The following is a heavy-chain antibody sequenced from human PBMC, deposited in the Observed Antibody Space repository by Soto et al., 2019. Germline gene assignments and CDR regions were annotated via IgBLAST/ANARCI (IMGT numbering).Heavy chain of an antibody. V-gene: IGHV3-74*01. D-gene: IGHD1-7*01. J-gene: IGHJ4*01. Sequence: EVQLVESGGGLVQPGGSVRLSCAASGFTFSSYWMHWVRQAPGKGLMWVSRIHNDGSTTRYADSVKGRFTISRDNAKNTLYLQMSSLRFEDTAVYYCARDNWNSYWGQETLVTVSS. CDR2: IHNDGSTT. CDR3: ARDNWNSY. CDR1: GFTFSSYW.